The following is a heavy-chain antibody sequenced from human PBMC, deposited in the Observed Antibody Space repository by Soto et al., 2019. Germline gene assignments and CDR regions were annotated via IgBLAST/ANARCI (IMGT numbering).Heavy chain of an antibody. D-gene: IGHD2-15*01. CDR3: ARVVAATPGWFDP. J-gene: IGHJ5*02. CDR1: GGSISSGDYY. Sequence: QVQLQESGPGLVKPSQTLSLTCTVSGGSISSGDYYWCWIRQPPGKGLEWIGYIYYSGSTYYNPSLKSRVTISVDTSKNQFSLKLSSVTAADTAVYYCARVVAATPGWFDPWGQGTLVTVSS. CDR2: IYYSGST. V-gene: IGHV4-30-4*01.